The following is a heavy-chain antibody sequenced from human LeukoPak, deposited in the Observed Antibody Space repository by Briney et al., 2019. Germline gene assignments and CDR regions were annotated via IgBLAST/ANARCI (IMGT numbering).Heavy chain of an antibody. CDR1: GLTVSRNY. V-gene: IGHV3-53*01. J-gene: IGHJ6*03. Sequence: GGSLRLSCAASGLTVSRNYMSWVRQAPGKGLESVSVIYSGGSTYYADSVRGRFTISRDNSKNTLYLQMNSLRVEDTAVYYCARDVSYDFWSGLLWVRNYYYYMDVWGKGTTVTVSS. D-gene: IGHD3-3*01. CDR3: ARDVSYDFWSGLLWVRNYYYYMDV. CDR2: IYSGGST.